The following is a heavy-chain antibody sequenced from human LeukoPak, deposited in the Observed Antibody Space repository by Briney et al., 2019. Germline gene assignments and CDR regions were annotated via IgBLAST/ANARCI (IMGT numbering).Heavy chain of an antibody. CDR3: ARGRSSGYFDY. CDR1: SGSISSYY. CDR2: IYYSGST. V-gene: IGHV4-59*12. Sequence: SETLSLTCTVSSGSISSYYWSWIRQPPGKGLEWIGYIYYSGSTNYNPSLKSRVTISVDTSRNQFSLKLSSVTAADTAVYYCARGRSSGYFDYWGQGTLVTVSS. D-gene: IGHD6-19*01. J-gene: IGHJ4*02.